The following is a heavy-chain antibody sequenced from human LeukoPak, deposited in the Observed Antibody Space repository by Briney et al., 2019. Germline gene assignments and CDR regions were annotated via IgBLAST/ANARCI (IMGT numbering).Heavy chain of an antibody. CDR2: IWYDGSNK. J-gene: IGHJ4*02. V-gene: IGHV3-33*01. CDR3: ARDSGSYFFLDY. Sequence: PGGSLRLSCAASGFTFSSYGMHWVRQAPGKGLEWVAVIWYDGSNKYYADSVKGRFTISRDNSKNTLYLQMNSLRAEDTAVYYCARDSGSYFFLDYWGQGTLVTVSS. D-gene: IGHD1-26*01. CDR1: GFTFSSYG.